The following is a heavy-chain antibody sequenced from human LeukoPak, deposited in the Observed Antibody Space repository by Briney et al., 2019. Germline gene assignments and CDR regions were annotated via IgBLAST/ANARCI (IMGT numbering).Heavy chain of an antibody. CDR2: ISPYSGST. J-gene: IGHJ4*02. Sequence: ASVKVSCKASDYTFTTYGISWVRQAPGQGLEWMGWISPYSGSTFYAQKLQGRVTMTRDTSTSTAYMELSSLRSDDTAFYYCARDTITVTTPYFDYWGQGTLVTVSS. CDR3: ARDTITVTTPYFDY. CDR1: DYTFTTYG. V-gene: IGHV1-18*01. D-gene: IGHD4-17*01.